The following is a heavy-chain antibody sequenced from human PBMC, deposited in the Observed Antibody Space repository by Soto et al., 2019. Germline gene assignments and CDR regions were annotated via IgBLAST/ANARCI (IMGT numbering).Heavy chain of an antibody. D-gene: IGHD6-13*01. CDR1: GFTFTSSA. CDR2: IVVGSGNT. J-gene: IGHJ6*02. Sequence: SVKVSCKASGFTFTSSAMQWVRQARGQRLEWIGWIVVGSGNTNYAQKFQERVTITRDMSTSTAYMELSSLRSEDTAVYYCAASAAAGPYYYGMDVWGQGTTVTVSS. CDR3: AASAAAGPYYYGMDV. V-gene: IGHV1-58*02.